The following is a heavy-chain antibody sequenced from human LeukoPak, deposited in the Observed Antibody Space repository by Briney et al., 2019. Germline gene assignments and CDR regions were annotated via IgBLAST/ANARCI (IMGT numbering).Heavy chain of an antibody. Sequence: ASVKVSCKASGYTFTSYGISWVRQAPGQGLEWMGWISAYNGNTNYAQKLQGRVTMTTDTSTSTAYMELRSLRSDDTAVYYCARGGLSAKYQQWLVPADYWGQGTLVTVSS. CDR3: ARGGLSAKYQQWLVPADY. V-gene: IGHV1-18*01. CDR1: GYTFTSYG. D-gene: IGHD6-19*01. CDR2: ISAYNGNT. J-gene: IGHJ4*02.